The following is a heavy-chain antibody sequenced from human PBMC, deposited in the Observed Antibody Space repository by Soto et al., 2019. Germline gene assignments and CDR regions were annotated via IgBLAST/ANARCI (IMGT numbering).Heavy chain of an antibody. J-gene: IGHJ4*02. CDR1: GGSISSYY. Sequence: SETLSLTCTVSGGSISSYYWSWIRQPPGKGLEWIGYIYYSGSTNYNPSLKSRVTILEDTSKNQFSLKLNSVTAADTAVYYCARDWAAAGPSDYWGQGTLVTVSS. CDR3: ARDWAAAGPSDY. D-gene: IGHD6-13*01. CDR2: IYYSGST. V-gene: IGHV4-59*01.